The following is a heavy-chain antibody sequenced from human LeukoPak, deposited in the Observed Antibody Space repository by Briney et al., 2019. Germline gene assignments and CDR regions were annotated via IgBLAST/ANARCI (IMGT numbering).Heavy chain of an antibody. J-gene: IGHJ6*02. CDR1: GGSISSGGYS. CDR2: IYHSGST. D-gene: IGHD3-10*01. V-gene: IGHV4-30-2*01. Sequence: PSETLSLTCAVSGGSISSGGYSWSWIRQPPGKGLEWIGYIYHSGSTYYNPSLKSRVTISADRSKNQFSLKLSSVTAADTAVYYCARGSNYYYGMDVWGQGTTVTVSS. CDR3: ARGSNYYYGMDV.